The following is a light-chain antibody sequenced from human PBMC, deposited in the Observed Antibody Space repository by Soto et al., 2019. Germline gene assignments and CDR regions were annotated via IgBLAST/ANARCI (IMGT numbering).Light chain of an antibody. V-gene: IGKV3-15*01. CDR2: GAS. Sequence: EMVMPQSPATLSVSPGESVTLSCRASQSVSSSLAWYQQRPGQAPRLLIYGASTRATGIPARFSGSGSGTEFTLTITSLQSEDLAVYYGQQYNNWPPWTFGQGTKVDI. J-gene: IGKJ1*01. CDR1: QSVSSS. CDR3: QQYNNWPPWT.